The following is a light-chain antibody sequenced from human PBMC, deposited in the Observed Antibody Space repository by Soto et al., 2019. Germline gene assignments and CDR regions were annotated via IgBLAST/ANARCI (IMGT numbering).Light chain of an antibody. CDR3: QQYYSTPPT. CDR1: QTVLLSSNNKNS. CDR2: WAS. Sequence: DIVMTQSPDSLALSLGERATINCKSSQTVLLSSNNKNSLAWYQQKPGQPPKLLIYWASTRESGVPDRFSGSGSGTDFTLTISSLQAEDVAVYYCQQYYSTPPTFGQGTTLEIK. J-gene: IGKJ2*01. V-gene: IGKV4-1*01.